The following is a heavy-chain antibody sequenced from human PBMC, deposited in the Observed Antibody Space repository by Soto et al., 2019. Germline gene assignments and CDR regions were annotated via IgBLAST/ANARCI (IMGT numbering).Heavy chain of an antibody. CDR1: GFTFSSYG. CDR2: ISYDGSNK. V-gene: IGHV3-30*18. Sequence: PGGSLRLSCAASGFTFSSYGMHWVRQAPGKGLEWVAVISYDGSNKYYADSVKGRFTISRDNSKNTLYLQMNSLRAEDTAVYYCAKGYPGGSIWFGESIYYFDYWGQGTLVTVSS. D-gene: IGHD3-10*01. CDR3: AKGYPGGSIWFGESIYYFDY. J-gene: IGHJ4*02.